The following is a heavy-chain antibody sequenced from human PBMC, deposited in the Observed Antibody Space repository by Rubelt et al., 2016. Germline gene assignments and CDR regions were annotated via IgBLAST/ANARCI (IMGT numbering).Heavy chain of an antibody. D-gene: IGHD2-2*01. V-gene: IGHV3-33*01. CDR2: IWYDGSNK. CDR1: GFTFSSYG. J-gene: IGHJ4*02. CDR3: ARDQNLVPAAIFDY. Sequence: GGSLRLSCAASGFTFSSYGMHWVRQAPGKGLEWVAVIWYDGSNKYYADSVKGRFTISRDNSKNTLYLQMNSLRAEDTAVYYCARDQNLVPAAIFDYWGQGTLVTVSS.